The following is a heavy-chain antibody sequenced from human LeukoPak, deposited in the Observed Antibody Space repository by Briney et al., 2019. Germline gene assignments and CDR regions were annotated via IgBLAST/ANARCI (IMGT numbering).Heavy chain of an antibody. J-gene: IGHJ5*02. CDR2: IYYSGST. Sequence: SETLSLTCTVSGGSISSSSYYWGWLRQPPGQGLDWFVSIYYSGSTYYNPSLKSRVTISVDTSKNQFSLKLSSVTAAHTAAYYCARQRITMVRGVNNWFDPWGQGTLVTVSS. CDR3: ARQRITMVRGVNNWFDP. CDR1: GGSISSSSYY. D-gene: IGHD3-10*01. V-gene: IGHV4-39*01.